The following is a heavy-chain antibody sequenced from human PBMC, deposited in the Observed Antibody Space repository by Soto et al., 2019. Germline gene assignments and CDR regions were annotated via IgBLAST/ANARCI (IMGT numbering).Heavy chain of an antibody. CDR3: ARVVGGYYYGMDV. Sequence: QVQLQESGPGLVKPSGTLSLTCAVSGGSISSSNWWSWVRQPPGKGLEWIGEIYHSGSTNYNPSHKSRVTISVDKSKNQFSLKLSSVTAAETAVYSCARVVGGYYYGMDVWGQGTTVTVSS. CDR1: GGSISSSNW. V-gene: IGHV4-4*02. CDR2: IYHSGST. D-gene: IGHD2-2*01. J-gene: IGHJ6*02.